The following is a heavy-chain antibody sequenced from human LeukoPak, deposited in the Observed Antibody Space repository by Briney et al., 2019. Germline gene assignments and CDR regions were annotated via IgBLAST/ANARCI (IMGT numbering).Heavy chain of an antibody. Sequence: GGSLRLSCAASGFTFSIYEMNWVRHAPGKGGERGSYISRSGSTIYYADSVKGRFTISRDNAKNSLYLQMNSLRAEDTALYYCAELGITMIGGVWGKGTTVTISS. V-gene: IGHV3-48*03. D-gene: IGHD3-10*02. J-gene: IGHJ6*04. CDR2: ISRSGSTI. CDR3: AELGITMIGGV. CDR1: GFTFSIYE.